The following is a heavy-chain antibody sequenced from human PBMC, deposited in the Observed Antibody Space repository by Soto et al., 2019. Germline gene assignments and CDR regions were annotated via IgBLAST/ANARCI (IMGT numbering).Heavy chain of an antibody. CDR1: GFTFSSYG. V-gene: IGHV3-30*18. CDR2: ISYDGSNK. Sequence: GSLRLSCAASGFTFSSYGMHWVRQAPGKGLEWVAVISYDGSNKYYADSVKGRFTISRDNSKNTLYLQMNSLRAEDTAVYYCAKDRGTIFGVVIIYYYGMDVWGQGTTVTVSS. D-gene: IGHD3-3*01. J-gene: IGHJ6*02. CDR3: AKDRGTIFGVVIIYYYGMDV.